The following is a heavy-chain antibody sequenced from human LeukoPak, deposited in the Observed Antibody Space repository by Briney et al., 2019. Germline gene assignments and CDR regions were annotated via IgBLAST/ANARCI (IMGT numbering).Heavy chain of an antibody. D-gene: IGHD3-22*01. CDR1: GFTFSNYV. Sequence: PGGSLRLSCAASGFTFSNYVMSWVRQAPGKGLEWVSVISGSGFGTYYADSVKGRFTISRDNSKNTLYLQMNSLRAEDTALYYCAKGSAGHYDSSGYRFPSYFDSWGQGTLVTVSS. CDR3: AKGSAGHYDSSGYRFPSYFDS. CDR2: ISGSGFGT. J-gene: IGHJ4*02. V-gene: IGHV3-23*01.